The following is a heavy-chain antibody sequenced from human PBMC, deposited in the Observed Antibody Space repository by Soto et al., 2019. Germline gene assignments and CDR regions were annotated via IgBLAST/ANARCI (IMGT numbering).Heavy chain of an antibody. Sequence: SVKVSCKASGGTFSSYAISWVRQAPGQGLEWMRGIIPIFGTANYAQKFQGRVTITADESTSTAYMELSSLRSEDTAVYYCARDSPPPYDFWSGYSKPYNWFDPWGQGTLVTVSS. D-gene: IGHD3-3*01. V-gene: IGHV1-69*13. CDR3: ARDSPPPYDFWSGYSKPYNWFDP. J-gene: IGHJ5*02. CDR2: IIPIFGTA. CDR1: GGTFSSYA.